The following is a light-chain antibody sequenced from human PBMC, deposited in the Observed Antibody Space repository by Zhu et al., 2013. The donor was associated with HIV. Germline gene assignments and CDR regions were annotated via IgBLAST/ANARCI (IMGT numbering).Light chain of an antibody. CDR3: AAWDDSLYGWV. CDR2: SNN. J-gene: IGLJ3*02. Sequence: QSVLTQPPSVSAAPGQKVTISCSGSNSNIGKNYVSWYQQVPGTAPKLLIYSNNQRPSGVPDRFSGSKSGTSASLAISGLQSEDEADYYCAAWDDSLYGWVFGGGTKLTVL. V-gene: IGLV1-44*01. CDR1: NSNIGKNY.